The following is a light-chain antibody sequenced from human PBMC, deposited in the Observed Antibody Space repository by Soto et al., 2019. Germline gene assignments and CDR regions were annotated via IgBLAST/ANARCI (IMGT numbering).Light chain of an antibody. CDR2: WAS. CDR3: QQYYSTPLT. V-gene: IGKV4-1*01. CDR1: QRVLDSSNNKNY. Sequence: DILMTQSPDSLAVSLGERATINCKSSQRVLDSSNNKNYLAWYQQKPGQPPKLLIYWASTRESGVPDRFSGSGSGTDFTLTISSLQAEDVAVYYCQQYYSTPLTFGQGTRLEIK. J-gene: IGKJ5*01.